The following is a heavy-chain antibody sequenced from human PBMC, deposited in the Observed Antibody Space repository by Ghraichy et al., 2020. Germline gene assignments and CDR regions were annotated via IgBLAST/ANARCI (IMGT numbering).Heavy chain of an antibody. CDR2: ISGSGGST. V-gene: IGHV3-23*01. D-gene: IGHD6-6*01. CDR3: AKGSSPIAARGVYFDY. J-gene: IGHJ4*02. CDR1: GFTFSSYA. Sequence: GGSLRLSCAASGFTFSSYAMSWVRQAPGKGLEWVSAISGSGGSTYYADSVKGRFTISRDNSKNTLYLQMNSLRAEDTAVYYCAKGSSPIAARGVYFDYWGQGTLVTVSS.